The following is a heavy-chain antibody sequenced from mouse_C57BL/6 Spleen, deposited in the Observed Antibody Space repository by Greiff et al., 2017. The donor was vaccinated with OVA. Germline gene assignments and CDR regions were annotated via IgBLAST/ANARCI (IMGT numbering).Heavy chain of an antibody. J-gene: IGHJ3*01. CDR3: ARRGDYDGAWFAY. CDR1: GYTFTSYW. D-gene: IGHD2-4*01. V-gene: IGHV1-72*01. CDR2: IDPNSGGT. Sequence: QVQLKQPGAELVKPGASVKLSCKASGYTFTSYWMHWVKQRPGRGLEWIGRIDPNSGGTKYNEKFKSKATLTVDKPSSTAYMQLSSLTSEDSAVYYCARRGDYDGAWFAYWGQGTLVTVSA.